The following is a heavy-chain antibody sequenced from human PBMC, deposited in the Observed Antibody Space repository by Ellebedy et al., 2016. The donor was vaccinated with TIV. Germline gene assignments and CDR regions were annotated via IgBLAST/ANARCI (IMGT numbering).Heavy chain of an antibody. D-gene: IGHD3-10*01. CDR2: IKSKTDGATT. CDR1: GFTFTNAW. Sequence: GESLKISCAASGFTFTNAWMSWVRQAPGKGLEWVGRIKSKTDGATTDYAAPVKGRFTISRDDSKSRLYLQMNSLKTEDTAVYYCTTDGSGTYYNVPYWGQGTLVTVSS. V-gene: IGHV3-15*01. J-gene: IGHJ4*02. CDR3: TTDGSGTYYNVPY.